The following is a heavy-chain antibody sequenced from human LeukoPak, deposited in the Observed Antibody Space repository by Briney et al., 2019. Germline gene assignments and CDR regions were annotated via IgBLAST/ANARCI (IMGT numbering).Heavy chain of an antibody. CDR1: GVSITSDTYC. V-gene: IGHV4-30-2*01. CDR2: ILHSGST. D-gene: IGHD3-3*01. Sequence: SQTLSLTCAVSGVSITSDTYCWSWIRQPPGKGLEWIGYILHSGSTYHNPSFKSRVTISVDTSNNQFSLKLSSVTAADTAVYFCARTRDFWSAYFDYWGQGILVTVPS. CDR3: ARTRDFWSAYFDY. J-gene: IGHJ4*02.